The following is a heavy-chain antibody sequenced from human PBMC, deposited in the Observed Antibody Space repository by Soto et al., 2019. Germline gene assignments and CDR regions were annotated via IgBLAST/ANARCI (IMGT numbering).Heavy chain of an antibody. Sequence: QVQLVESGGGVVQPGRSLRLSCAASGFTFSSYAMHWVRQAPGKGLEWVAVTSYDGTTKYSADSVKGRFTSSRDNSKNTLYLQMNSLRPEDTAVYYCGRDREVGAVAETLESWGQGTLVTVSS. CDR2: TSYDGTTK. CDR1: GFTFSSYA. CDR3: GRDREVGAVAETLES. V-gene: IGHV3-30-3*01. J-gene: IGHJ4*02. D-gene: IGHD6-19*01.